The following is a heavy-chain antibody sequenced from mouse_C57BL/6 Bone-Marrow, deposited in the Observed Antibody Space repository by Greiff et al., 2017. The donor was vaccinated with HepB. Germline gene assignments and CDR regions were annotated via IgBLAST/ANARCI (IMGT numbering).Heavy chain of an antibody. Sequence: VKLVESGPGLVAPSQSLSITCTVSGFSLTSYGVHWVRQPPGKGLEWLVVIWSDGSTTYNSALKSRLSISKDNSKSQVFLKMNSLQTDDTAMYYCARHEGDGYYYGSSYWYFDVWGTGTTVTVSS. J-gene: IGHJ1*03. CDR3: ARHEGDGYYYGSSYWYFDV. CDR2: IWSDGST. CDR1: GFSLTSYG. D-gene: IGHD1-1*01. V-gene: IGHV2-6-1*01.